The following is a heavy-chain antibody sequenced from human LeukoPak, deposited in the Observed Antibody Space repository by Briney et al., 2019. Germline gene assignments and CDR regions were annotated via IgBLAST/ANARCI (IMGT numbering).Heavy chain of an antibody. J-gene: IGHJ4*02. CDR3: ARDLMT. CDR2: ITYSGSI. Sequence: SETLSLTCAVSGGSFSGKYWTWIRQPPGRGLEWIGEITYSGSIYYNPSLKSRVTISVDTSKNQFSLKLNSVTAADTAVYYCARDLMTWGQGTLVTVSS. CDR1: GGSFSGKY. V-gene: IGHV4-34*01.